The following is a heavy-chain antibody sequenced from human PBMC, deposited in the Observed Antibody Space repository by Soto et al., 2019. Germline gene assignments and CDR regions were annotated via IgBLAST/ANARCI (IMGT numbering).Heavy chain of an antibody. Sequence: SETLSLTCTVSGGSISSAAYSWSWILQPPGKGLEWIGYIYPSGMPFYNPSLRSRVTISIDRSNDQFSLNLKSVTAADTAVYYCARERGGYGLCECWGQETLVNVSS. V-gene: IGHV4-30-2*01. J-gene: IGHJ4*02. CDR2: IYPSGMP. CDR1: GGSISSAAYS. D-gene: IGHD5-18*01. CDR3: ARERGGYGLCEC.